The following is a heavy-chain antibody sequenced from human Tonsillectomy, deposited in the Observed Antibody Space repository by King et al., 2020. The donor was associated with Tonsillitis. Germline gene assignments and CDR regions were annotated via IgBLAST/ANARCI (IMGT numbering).Heavy chain of an antibody. J-gene: IGHJ4*02. CDR3: ARVSGSYGVGFDS. CDR1: GGPFSDYY. Sequence: VQLQQWGAGLLKPSDTLSLTCAVYGGPFSDYYWSWIRQPPGKGLEWIGQISHSGNTNYNPSPKSRVTMSVDTSKNQVSVRLSSVTAGDTAGYYCARVSGSYGVGFDSWGQGTLVTVSS. V-gene: IGHV4-34*01. D-gene: IGHD1-26*01. CDR2: ISHSGNT.